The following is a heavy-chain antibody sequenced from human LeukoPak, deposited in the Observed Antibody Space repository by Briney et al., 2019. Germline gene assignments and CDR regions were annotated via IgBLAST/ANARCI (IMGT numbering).Heavy chain of an antibody. D-gene: IGHD3-3*01. CDR1: GCTFTSYG. V-gene: IGHV1-18*01. J-gene: IGHJ5*02. CDR3: ARDRDHLEPLHWFDP. CDR2: ISAYNGNT. Sequence: ASVKVSCKASGCTFTSYGISWVRQAPGQGLEWMGWISAYNGNTNYAQKLQGRVTMTTDTSTSTAYMELRSLRSDDTAVYYCARDRDHLEPLHWFDPWGQGTLVTVSS.